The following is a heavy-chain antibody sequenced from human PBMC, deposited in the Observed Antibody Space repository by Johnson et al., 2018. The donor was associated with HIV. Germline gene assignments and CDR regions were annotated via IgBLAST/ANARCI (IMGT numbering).Heavy chain of an antibody. V-gene: IGHV3-30*04. J-gene: IGHJ3*02. Sequence: QVQLVESGGGLVQPGGSLKLSCAASGFTFSGYAMHWVRQAPGKGLEWVAVISYDGSNKYYADSVKGRFTISRDNSKNTLYLQMNSLRGEDTAVYYCAREMAIAAAGHDAFDIWGQGTMVTVSS. CDR2: ISYDGSNK. CDR3: AREMAIAAAGHDAFDI. CDR1: GFTFSGYA. D-gene: IGHD6-13*01.